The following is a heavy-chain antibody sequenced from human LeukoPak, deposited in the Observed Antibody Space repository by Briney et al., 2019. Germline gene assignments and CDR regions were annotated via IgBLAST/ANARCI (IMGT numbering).Heavy chain of an antibody. D-gene: IGHD3-22*01. J-gene: IGHJ4*02. CDR1: GYTLTGNY. CDR2: INPNSGGT. V-gene: IGHV1-2*04. CDR3: ARDRRNYYDSSGYYLPYYFDY. Sequence: GASVKVSCKASGYTLTGNYMHWVRQAPGQGLEWMGWINPNSGGTNYAQKFQGWVTMTRDTSISTAYMELSRLRSDDTAVYYCARDRRNYYDSSGYYLPYYFDYWGQGTLVTVSS.